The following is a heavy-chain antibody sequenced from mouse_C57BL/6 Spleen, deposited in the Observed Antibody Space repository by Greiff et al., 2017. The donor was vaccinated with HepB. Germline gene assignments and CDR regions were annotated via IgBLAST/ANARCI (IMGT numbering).Heavy chain of an antibody. J-gene: IGHJ2*01. CDR3: TTPLLENYFAY. V-gene: IGHV14-4*01. Sequence: EVQLQQSGAELVRPGASVKLSCTASGFNIKDDYMHWVKQRPEQGLEWIGWIDPENGDTEYASKFQGKATITADTSSNTAYLQLSSLTAEDTAVYYCTTPLLENYFAYWGQGTTLTVSS. CDR2: IDPENGDT. D-gene: IGHD2-10*02. CDR1: GFNIKDDY.